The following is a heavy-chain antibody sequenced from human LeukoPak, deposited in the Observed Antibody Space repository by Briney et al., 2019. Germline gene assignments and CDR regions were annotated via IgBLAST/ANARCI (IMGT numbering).Heavy chain of an antibody. CDR1: GFTFSSYG. Sequence: GGSLRLSCAASGFTFSSYGMHWVRQAPGKGLEWVAVIWYDGNNKYYADPVKGRFTISRDNSKNTLYLQMNGLRAEDAAVYYCARVQWLDNYYFDYWSQGTLVTVSS. CDR2: IWYDGNNK. V-gene: IGHV3-33*01. CDR3: ARVQWLDNYYFDY. D-gene: IGHD6-19*01. J-gene: IGHJ4*02.